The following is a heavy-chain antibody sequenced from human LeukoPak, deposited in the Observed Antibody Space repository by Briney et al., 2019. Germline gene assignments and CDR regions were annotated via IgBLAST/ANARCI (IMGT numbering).Heavy chain of an antibody. CDR2: IWLEGSNK. Sequence: GGSLRLSCAASGFTFSSYGMHWVRQAPGKGLEWVAVIWLEGSNKYYADSVKGRFTISRDNSKNTLYLQMNSLRAEDTAVYYCARAMVRGANLLYYYYGMDVWGQGTTVTVSS. J-gene: IGHJ6*02. V-gene: IGHV3-33*01. CDR3: ARAMVRGANLLYYYYGMDV. CDR1: GFTFSSYG. D-gene: IGHD3-10*01.